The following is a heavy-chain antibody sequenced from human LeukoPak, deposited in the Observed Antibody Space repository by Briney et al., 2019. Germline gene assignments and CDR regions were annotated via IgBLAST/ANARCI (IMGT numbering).Heavy chain of an antibody. CDR3: ARWGADYYDSSGYPHAFDI. V-gene: IGHV4-39*07. CDR1: GGSISSSSYY. CDR2: IYYSGST. Sequence: SETLSLTCTVSGGSISSSSYYWGWIRQPPGKGLEWIGSIYYSGSTYYNPSLKSRVTISVDTSKNQFSLKLSSVTAADTAVYYCARWGADYYDSSGYPHAFDIWGQGTMVTVSS. D-gene: IGHD3-22*01. J-gene: IGHJ3*02.